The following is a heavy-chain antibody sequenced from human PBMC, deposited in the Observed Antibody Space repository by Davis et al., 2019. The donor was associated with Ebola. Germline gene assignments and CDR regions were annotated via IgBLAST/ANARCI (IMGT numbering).Heavy chain of an antibody. CDR2: INDDGSNT. Sequence: GESLKISCAASGFTFSSYGMHWVRQAPGKGLVWVSRINDDGSNTRYGDSVKGRFTISRDNAKNTLYLQMNSLRVEDTAIYYCARDLDWVVYDYWGQGTLVTVSS. V-gene: IGHV3-74*01. D-gene: IGHD1-1*01. CDR3: ARDLDWVVYDY. CDR1: GFTFSSYG. J-gene: IGHJ4*02.